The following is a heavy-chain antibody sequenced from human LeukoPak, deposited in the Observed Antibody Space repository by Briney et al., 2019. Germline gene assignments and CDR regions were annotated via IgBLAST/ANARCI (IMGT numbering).Heavy chain of an antibody. J-gene: IGHJ4*02. V-gene: IGHV3-30-3*01. CDR3: ARDGGRAIVVVPAARGYFDY. CDR1: GFTFSSYA. D-gene: IGHD2-2*01. Sequence: PGGSLRLSCAASGFTFSSYAMHWVRQAPGKGLEWVAVISYDGSNKYYADSVKGRFTISRDNSKNTLYLQMNSLRAADTAVYYCARDGGRAIVVVPAARGYFDYWGQGALVTVSS. CDR2: ISYDGSNK.